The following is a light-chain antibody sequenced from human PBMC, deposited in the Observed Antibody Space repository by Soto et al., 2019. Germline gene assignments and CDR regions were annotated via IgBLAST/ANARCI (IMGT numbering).Light chain of an antibody. CDR1: SVDVGAYDV. J-gene: IGLJ1*01. CDR2: VVS. V-gene: IGLV2-11*01. CDR3: SSFTTSHTYI. Sequence: QSALTQPHSVSGSPGQSVTISCTGTSVDVGAYDVVSWYQQHPGKDPKLLIYVVSGRPSGVPDRFSGSKSGNAASLTISGLQAEDEADYYCSSFTTSHTYIFGTGTKVTVL.